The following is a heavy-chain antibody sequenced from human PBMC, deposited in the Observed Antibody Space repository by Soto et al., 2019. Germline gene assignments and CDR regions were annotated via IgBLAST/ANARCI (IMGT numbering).Heavy chain of an antibody. CDR2: IYWDDDK. Sequence: QITLKESGPTLVKPTQTLTLTCTFSGFSLNTYGVGVGWIRQPPGKALGWLALIYWDDDKRYSPSLKSRLTITKDTSKNQVVLTMTNMDPVDTVTYYCARALGSWGAYYFDYWGQGTLVTVSS. CDR1: GFSLNTYGVG. CDR3: ARALGSWGAYYFDY. J-gene: IGHJ4*02. V-gene: IGHV2-5*02. D-gene: IGHD3-16*01.